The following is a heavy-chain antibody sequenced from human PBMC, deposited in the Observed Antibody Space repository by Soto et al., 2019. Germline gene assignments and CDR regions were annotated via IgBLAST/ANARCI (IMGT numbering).Heavy chain of an antibody. J-gene: IGHJ4*02. V-gene: IGHV3-30*18. D-gene: IGHD5-18*01. Sequence: GGSLRLSCAASGFTFSSYGMHWVRQAPGKGLEWVAVISYDGSNKYYADSVKGRFTISRDNSKNTLYLQMNSLRAEDAAVYYCAKDTLFRARGYSFPDYWGQGTLVTVSS. CDR2: ISYDGSNK. CDR1: GFTFSSYG. CDR3: AKDTLFRARGYSFPDY.